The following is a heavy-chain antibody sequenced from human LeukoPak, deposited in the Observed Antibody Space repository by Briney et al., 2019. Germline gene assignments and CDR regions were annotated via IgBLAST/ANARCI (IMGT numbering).Heavy chain of an antibody. CDR3: ARGGPVLIGPYFDY. CDR1: GFTFSSYS. V-gene: IGHV3-21*01. D-gene: IGHD1-26*01. CDR2: ISSSSSYI. Sequence: GGSLRLSCAASGFTFSSYSMNWVRQAPGKGLEWVSSISSSSSYIYYADSVKGRFTISRDNAKNSLYLQMNSLRAEDTAVYYCARGGPVLIGPYFDYWGQGTLVTVSS. J-gene: IGHJ4*02.